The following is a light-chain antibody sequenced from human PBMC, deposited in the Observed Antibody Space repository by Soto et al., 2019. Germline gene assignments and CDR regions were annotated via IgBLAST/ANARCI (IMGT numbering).Light chain of an antibody. CDR1: SSNIGKNS. J-gene: IGLJ2*01. CDR3: ATWDLALSAGVL. CDR2: YDH. V-gene: IGLV1-51*01. Sequence: QSVLTQPPSVSAAPGQRVSISCSGGSSNIGKNSVSWYQQLPATAPKLLMYYDHHRPSAMPDRFSASKSSTSATLDITGLQPADEDDYYCATWDLALSAGVLFGGGTKLTVL.